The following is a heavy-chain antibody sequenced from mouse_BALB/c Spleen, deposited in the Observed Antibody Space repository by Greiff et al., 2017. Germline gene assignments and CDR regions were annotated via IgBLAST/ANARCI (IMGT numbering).Heavy chain of an antibody. J-gene: IGHJ3*01. V-gene: IGHV7-3*02. CDR1: GFTFTDYY. CDR3: ARDRTPWFAY. Sequence: DVMLVESGGGLVQPGGSLRLSCATSGFTFTDYYMSWVRQPPGKALEWLGFIRNKANGYTTEYSASVKGRFTISRDNSQSILYLQMNTLRAEDSATYYCARDRTPWFAYWGQGTLVTVSA. CDR2: IRNKANGYTT.